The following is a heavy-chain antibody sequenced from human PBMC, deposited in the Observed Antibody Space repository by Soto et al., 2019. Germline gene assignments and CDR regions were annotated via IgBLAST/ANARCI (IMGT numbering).Heavy chain of an antibody. D-gene: IGHD3-22*01. V-gene: IGHV3-53*01. CDR1: GFTVSSNY. J-gene: IGHJ6*02. CDR2: IYSGGST. Sequence: LRLSCAASGFTVSSNYMSWVRQAPGKGLEWVSVIYSGGSTYYADSVKGRFTISRDNSKNTLYLQMNSLRAEDTAVYYCASGLGYYDSSGYYYYYYGMDVWGQGTTVTVSS. CDR3: ASGLGYYDSSGYYYYYYGMDV.